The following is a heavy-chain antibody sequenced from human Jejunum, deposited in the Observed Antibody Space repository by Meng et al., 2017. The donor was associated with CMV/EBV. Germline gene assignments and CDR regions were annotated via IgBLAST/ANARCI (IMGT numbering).Heavy chain of an antibody. CDR1: GFTFRKYV. CDR2: ISYDGSNT. Sequence: QVQLVGSGXGVVQPGRVXRLSCWAAGFTFRKYVMHWVRQAPGKGLEWVAVISYDGSNTYYADSVKGRFTISRDNSKNTLYLQINSLRPEDTAVYYCARPYCGSTSCYGFDYWGQGTLVSVSS. J-gene: IGHJ4*02. V-gene: IGHV3-30-3*01. D-gene: IGHD2-2*01. CDR3: ARPYCGSTSCYGFDY.